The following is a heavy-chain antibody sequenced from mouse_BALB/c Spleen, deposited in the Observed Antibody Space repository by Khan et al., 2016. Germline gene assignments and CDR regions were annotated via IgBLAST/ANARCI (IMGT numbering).Heavy chain of an antibody. D-gene: IGHD1-1*01. V-gene: IGHV3-1*02. CDR2: IHYSGST. CDR1: GFSITSDYS. CDR3: ARYYYSGAPWFAY. J-gene: IGHJ3*01. Sequence: EVQLQESGPDLVKPSQSLSLTCTVTGFSITSDYSWHWIRQFPGNKLEWMGYIHYSGSTNYNPSLKSRISITRDTSKNQFFLQLNSVTTEDTATFSSARYYYSGAPWFAYWGQGTLVTVSA.